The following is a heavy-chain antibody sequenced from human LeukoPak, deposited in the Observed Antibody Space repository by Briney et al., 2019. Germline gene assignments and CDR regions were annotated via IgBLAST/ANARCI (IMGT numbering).Heavy chain of an antibody. Sequence: GGSLRLSCAASGFTFSSYWMSWVRQAPGKGLEWVANIKQDGSEKYYVDSVKGRFTISRDNAKNSLYLQMNSLRAEDTAVYYCARVSSKATVRGLITKKNYYYYYMDVWGKGTTVTISS. CDR3: ARVSSKATVRGLITKKNYYYYYMDV. CDR1: GFTFSSYW. D-gene: IGHD3-10*01. V-gene: IGHV3-7*01. CDR2: IKQDGSEK. J-gene: IGHJ6*03.